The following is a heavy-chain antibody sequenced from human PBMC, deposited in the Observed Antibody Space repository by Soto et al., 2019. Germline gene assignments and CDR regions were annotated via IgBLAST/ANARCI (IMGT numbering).Heavy chain of an antibody. CDR3: AKPAARWANHWSFDL. V-gene: IGHV3-30*18. CDR1: GFTFSSYG. Sequence: QVQLVESGGGVVQPGRSLRLSCAASGFTFSSYGMHWVRQAPGKGLEWVAVISYDGSNKYYADSVKGRFTISRDNSKNTLYLQMNSLRAEDTAVYYCAKPAARWANHWSFDLWGRGTLVTVSS. CDR2: ISYDGSNK. J-gene: IGHJ2*01. D-gene: IGHD2-2*01.